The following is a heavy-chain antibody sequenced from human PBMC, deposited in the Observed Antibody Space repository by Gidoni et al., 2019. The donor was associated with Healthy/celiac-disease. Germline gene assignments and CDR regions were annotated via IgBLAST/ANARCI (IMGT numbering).Heavy chain of an antibody. CDR2: ISSSSSYI. Sequence: EVQLVESGGGLVKPGGSLRLSCAASGFTFSSYSMNWVRQAPGKGLEWVSSISSSSSYIYYADSVKGRFTISRDNAKNSLYLQMNSLRAEDTAVYYCASEPGTRYYFDYWGQGTLVTVSS. CDR1: GFTFSSYS. J-gene: IGHJ4*02. V-gene: IGHV3-21*01. D-gene: IGHD3-10*01. CDR3: ASEPGTRYYFDY.